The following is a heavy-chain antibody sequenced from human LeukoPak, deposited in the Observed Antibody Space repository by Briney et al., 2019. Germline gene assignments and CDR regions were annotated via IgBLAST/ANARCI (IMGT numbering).Heavy chain of an antibody. CDR2: IHYSGST. J-gene: IGHJ6*02. D-gene: IGHD6-6*01. CDR3: ARGQFHSSFYYYYYGMDV. V-gene: IGHV4-59*01. CDR1: GGSINSYY. Sequence: SETLSLTCTVSGGSINSYYWSWIRQPPGRGLEWIGSIHYSGSTNYNPSLKSRVTISVDTSKNQFSLKLSSVTAADTAVYYCARGQFHSSFYYYYYGMDVWGQGTTVTVSS.